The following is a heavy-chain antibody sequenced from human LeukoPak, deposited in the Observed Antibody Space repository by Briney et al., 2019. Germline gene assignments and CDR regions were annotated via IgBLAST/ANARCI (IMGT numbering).Heavy chain of an antibody. CDR3: AREGGGSGSYYKYYYYMDV. V-gene: IGHV3-21*01. D-gene: IGHD3-10*01. J-gene: IGHJ6*03. CDR2: ISSSSSYI. Sequence: GGSLRLSCAASGFTFSSYEMNWVRQAPGKGLEWVSSISSSSSYIYYADSVKGRFTISRDNAKKSLYLQMHSLRAEDSAVYYCAREGGGSGSYYKYYYYMDVWGKGTTVTVSS. CDR1: GFTFSSYE.